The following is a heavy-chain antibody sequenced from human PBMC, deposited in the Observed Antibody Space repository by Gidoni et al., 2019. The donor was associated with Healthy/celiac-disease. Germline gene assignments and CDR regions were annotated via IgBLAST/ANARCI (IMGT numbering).Heavy chain of an antibody. J-gene: IGHJ2*01. V-gene: IGHV3-23*01. D-gene: IGHD3-10*01. CDR3: AKDSGGILSGYFDL. CDR1: GFTFRSYA. CDR2: ISGSGGST. Sequence: EVQLLESGGGLVQPGGSLRLHCAPSGFTFRSYAMSWVRQAPGKGLEWVSAISGSGGSTYYADSVKGRFTISRDNSKNTLYLQMNSLRAEDTAVYYCAKDSGGILSGYFDLWGRGTLVTVSS.